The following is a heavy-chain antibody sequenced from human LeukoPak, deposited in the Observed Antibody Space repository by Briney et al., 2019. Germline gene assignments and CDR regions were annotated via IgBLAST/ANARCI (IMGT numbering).Heavy chain of an antibody. V-gene: IGHV1-46*01. CDR2: INPSGGST. D-gene: IGHD3-3*01. CDR1: GYTFTSYY. J-gene: IGHJ4*02. CDR3: ARDRTDYDFWSGYYYFDY. Sequence: ASVKVSCRASGYTFTSYYMHWVRQAPGQGLEWMGIINPSGGSTSYPQKFQGRVTMTRDLSTSKVYMELSSLRSEDTAVYYCARDRTDYDFWSGYYYFDYWGQGTLVTVSS.